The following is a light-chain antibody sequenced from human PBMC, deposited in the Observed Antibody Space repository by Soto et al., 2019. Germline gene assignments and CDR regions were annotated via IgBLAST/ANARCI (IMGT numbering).Light chain of an antibody. CDR3: SSHTSISTFV. Sequence: QSVLTQPASVSGSPGQSITISCTGTSSDVGGYNYVSWYQQDPGTAPKLLIYEVSNRPSGVSSRFSGSKSGNTASLTISGLQAEDEADYYCSSHTSISTFVFGTGTKVTVL. J-gene: IGLJ1*01. V-gene: IGLV2-14*01. CDR1: SSDVGGYNY. CDR2: EVS.